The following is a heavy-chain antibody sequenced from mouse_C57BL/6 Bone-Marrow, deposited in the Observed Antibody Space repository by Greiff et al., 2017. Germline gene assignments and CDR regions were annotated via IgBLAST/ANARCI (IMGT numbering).Heavy chain of an antibody. V-gene: IGHV14-1*01. CDR1: GFNIKDYY. Sequence: VQLQQSGAELVRPGASVKLSCTASGFNIKDYYMHWVKQRPEQGLEWIGRIDPEDGDTEYAPKFQGKATMTAATSSNTAYLQLSSLTSEDTAVYYCTTYNDVWDWYYDVWGTGTTVTVSS. D-gene: IGHD1-3*01. CDR3: TTYNDVWDWYYDV. CDR2: IDPEDGDT. J-gene: IGHJ1*03.